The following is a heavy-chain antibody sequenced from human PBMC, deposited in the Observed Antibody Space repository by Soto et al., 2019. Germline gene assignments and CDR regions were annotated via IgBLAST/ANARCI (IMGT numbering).Heavy chain of an antibody. CDR1: GYSFTSYW. Sequence: GASLKLSCQGSGYSFTSYWIGWVRQMPGKGLEWMGIIYPGDSDTRYSPSFQGQVTISADKSISTAYLQWSSLKASDTAMYYCAGGGVRGVITRTRDYYGMDVWGQGT. J-gene: IGHJ6*02. V-gene: IGHV5-51*01. D-gene: IGHD3-10*01. CDR3: AGGGVRGVITRTRDYYGMDV. CDR2: IYPGDSDT.